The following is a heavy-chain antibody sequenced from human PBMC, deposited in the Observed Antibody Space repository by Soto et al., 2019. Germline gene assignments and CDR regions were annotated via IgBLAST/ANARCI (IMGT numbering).Heavy chain of an antibody. V-gene: IGHV3-23*01. CDR2: ISDSGGNT. D-gene: IGHD2-2*01. CDR3: ARHLSANCYASICY. CDR1: GFTFSSYA. Sequence: GGSLRLSCAASGFTFSSYAMSWVRQAPGKGLEWVSAISDSGGNTYYADSVKGRFTISRDNSKNTLYLQMNSLRAEDTAVYYCARHLSANCYASICYWGQGTLVTVSS. J-gene: IGHJ4*02.